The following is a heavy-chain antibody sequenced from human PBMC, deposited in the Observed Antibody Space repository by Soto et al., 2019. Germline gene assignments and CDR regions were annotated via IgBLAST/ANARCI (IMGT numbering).Heavy chain of an antibody. V-gene: IGHV1-18*01. CDR3: AKETKPLLGVGASSFDS. CDR2: ISAYNGNT. J-gene: IGHJ4*02. D-gene: IGHD3-10*01. Sequence: ASVKVSCKASGYTFTSYDISWVRQAPGQGLEWMGWISAYNGNTKYAQKLQGRVTMTTDTSTSTADMELRSLRSDDTAVYYCAKETKPLLGVGASSFDSWGPGILVTVSS. CDR1: GYTFTSYD.